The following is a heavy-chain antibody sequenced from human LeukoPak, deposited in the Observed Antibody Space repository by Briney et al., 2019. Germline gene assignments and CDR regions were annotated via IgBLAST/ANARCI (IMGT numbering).Heavy chain of an antibody. CDR3: AKAPTPVVAATLFHH. Sequence: GGSLRLSCAASGFTFSSYSMNWVRQAPGKGLEWVSSISGSSSYIYYADSVKGRFTISRDNAKNSLYMQMNSLRAEDTAVYYCAKAPTPVVAATLFHHWGQGTLVTVS. D-gene: IGHD2-15*01. CDR2: ISGSSSYI. CDR1: GFTFSSYS. V-gene: IGHV3-21*04. J-gene: IGHJ1*01.